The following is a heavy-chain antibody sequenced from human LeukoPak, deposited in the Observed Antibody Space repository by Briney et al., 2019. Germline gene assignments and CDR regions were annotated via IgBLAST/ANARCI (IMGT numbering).Heavy chain of an antibody. J-gene: IGHJ4*02. CDR1: GGSISSSNW. CDR3: ARRTPLEYYYDSSGYYFDY. V-gene: IGHV4-4*02. D-gene: IGHD3-22*01. CDR2: IYHSGST. Sequence: SGTLSLTCAVSGGSISSSNWWSWVRQPPGKGLEWIGEIYHSGSTNYNPSLKSRVTISVDKSKNQFSLKLSSVTAADTAVYYCARRTPLEYYYDSSGYYFDYWGQGTLVTVSS.